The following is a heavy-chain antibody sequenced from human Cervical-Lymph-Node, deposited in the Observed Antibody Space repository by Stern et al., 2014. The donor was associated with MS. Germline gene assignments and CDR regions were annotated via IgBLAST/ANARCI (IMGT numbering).Heavy chain of an antibody. J-gene: IGHJ6*02. CDR2: IYYSGRT. D-gene: IGHD2-15*01. V-gene: IGHV4-30-4*01. CDR1: GGPINDGDYY. Sequence: QVQLQESGPGLVKPSQTLSLTCTVSGGPINDGDYYWSWIRQPPGRGLEWIGSIYYSGRTSYNPSLRNRVSIATDTSKNQFSLRLRSVTAADTAVYYCARDLSPGCSGGACLSDYYYGVDIWGQGTAVTVSS. CDR3: ARDLSPGCSGGACLSDYYYGVDI.